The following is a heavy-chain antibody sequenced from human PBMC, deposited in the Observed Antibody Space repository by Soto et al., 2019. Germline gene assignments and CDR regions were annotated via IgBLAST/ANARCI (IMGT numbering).Heavy chain of an antibody. CDR1: GFTFSSSA. Sequence: QMQLVQSGPEVKKPGTSVKVSCEASGFTFSSSAMQWVRQARGQRLEWIGWIVVGSGNTNYAQKFQERVTITRDRSTITAYMELSSLSSEDTAVYYCVARMREGFDYWCQGTLVTVSS. CDR2: IVVGSGNT. CDR3: VARMREGFDY. V-gene: IGHV1-58*02. J-gene: IGHJ4*02. D-gene: IGHD2-8*01.